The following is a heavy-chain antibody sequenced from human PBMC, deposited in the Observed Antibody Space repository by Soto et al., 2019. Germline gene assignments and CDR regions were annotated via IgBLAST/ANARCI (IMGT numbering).Heavy chain of an antibody. CDR3: ARGLQQLAGEFDY. V-gene: IGHV1-2*04. D-gene: IGHD6-13*01. CDR1: GYTFTGYY. Sequence: GASVKVSCKASGYTFTGYYMHWVRQAPGQGLEWMGWINPNSGGTNYAQKFQGWVTMTRDTSISTAYMELSRLRSDDTAVYYCARGLQQLAGEFDYWGQGTLVTVSS. CDR2: INPNSGGT. J-gene: IGHJ4*02.